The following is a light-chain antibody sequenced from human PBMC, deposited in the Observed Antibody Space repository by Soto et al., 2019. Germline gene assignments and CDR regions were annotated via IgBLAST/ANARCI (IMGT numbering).Light chain of an antibody. V-gene: IGLV6-57*04. CDR1: RGSIASNY. CDR3: QSYHSGNVV. Sequence: NFMLTQPHSVSESPGKTVTISCTRSRGSIASNYVQWYQQRPGSAPTPVIYEDNERPSGVPDRFSGSIDSSSNSASLTISGLKTDDEADYYCQSYHSGNVVFGGGTQLTVL. CDR2: EDN. J-gene: IGLJ2*01.